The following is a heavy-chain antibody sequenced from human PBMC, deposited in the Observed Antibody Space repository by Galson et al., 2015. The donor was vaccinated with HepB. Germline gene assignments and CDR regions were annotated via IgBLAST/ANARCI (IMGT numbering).Heavy chain of an antibody. D-gene: IGHD2-15*01. Sequence: SVKVSCKASGYTFTSYGISWVRQAPGQGLEWMGWISAYNGNTNYAQKLQGRVTMTTDTSTSTAYMELRSLRSDDTAVYYCARDASEEAIVVVVAAPGAWRAFAIWGQGTRVTVSS. CDR3: ARDASEEAIVVVVAAPGAWRAFAI. CDR1: GYTFTSYG. V-gene: IGHV1-18*01. CDR2: ISAYNGNT. J-gene: IGHJ3*02.